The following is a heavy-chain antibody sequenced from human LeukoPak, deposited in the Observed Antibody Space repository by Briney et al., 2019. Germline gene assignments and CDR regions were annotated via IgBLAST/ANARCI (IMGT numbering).Heavy chain of an antibody. Sequence: GGSLRLSCAASGFTFSSYWMSWVRQAPGKGLEWVSAISGSGGSTYYADSVKGRFTISRDNSKNTLYLQMNSLRAEDTAVYYCAKATLPGGTYHDYWGQGTLVTVSS. J-gene: IGHJ4*02. V-gene: IGHV3-23*01. CDR1: GFTFSSYW. CDR2: ISGSGGST. CDR3: AKATLPGGTYHDY. D-gene: IGHD1-1*01.